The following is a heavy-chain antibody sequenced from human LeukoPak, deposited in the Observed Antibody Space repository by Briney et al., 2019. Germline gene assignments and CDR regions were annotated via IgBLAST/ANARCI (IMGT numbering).Heavy chain of an antibody. CDR2: ISGYNGKT. V-gene: IGHV1-18*01. CDR1: GYTFNTYG. Sequence: ASVRVSCKASGYTFNTYGITWVRQAPGQGLEWMGWISGYNGKTKYAQKLQDRVTMTTDTSTTTAYMELRSLRSDDTAVYYCARDRGGRGYSYVPSHYFDYWGQGTLVTVSS. D-gene: IGHD5-18*01. J-gene: IGHJ4*02. CDR3: ARDRGGRGYSYVPSHYFDY.